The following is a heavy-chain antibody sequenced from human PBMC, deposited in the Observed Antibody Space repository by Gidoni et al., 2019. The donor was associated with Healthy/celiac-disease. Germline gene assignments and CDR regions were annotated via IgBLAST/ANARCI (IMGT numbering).Heavy chain of an antibody. J-gene: IGHJ4*02. D-gene: IGHD1-26*01. CDR3: AKSLSGSYWDY. Sequence: EVQLLESGGGLVQPGGSLRLSLAASGFTFSSYAMRWVRQATGKGLEWVSAISGSGGSTYYADSVKGRFTISRDNSKNTLYLQMNSLRAEDTAVYYCAKSLSGSYWDYWGQGTLVTVSS. V-gene: IGHV3-23*01. CDR1: GFTFSSYA. CDR2: ISGSGGST.